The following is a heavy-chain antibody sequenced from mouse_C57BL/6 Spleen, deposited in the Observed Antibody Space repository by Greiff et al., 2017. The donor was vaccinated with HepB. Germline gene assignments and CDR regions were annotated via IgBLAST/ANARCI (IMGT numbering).Heavy chain of an antibody. CDR3: ARPGGTGFAY. D-gene: IGHD1-1*02. V-gene: IGHV5-17*01. Sequence: EVKLVESGGGLVKPGGSLKLSCAASGFTFSDYGMHWVRQAPEKGLEWVAYVSSGSSTIYYADTVKGRFTISRDNAKNTLFLQMTSLRSEDTAMYYCARPGGTGFAYWGQGTLVTVSA. CDR2: VSSGSSTI. J-gene: IGHJ3*01. CDR1: GFTFSDYG.